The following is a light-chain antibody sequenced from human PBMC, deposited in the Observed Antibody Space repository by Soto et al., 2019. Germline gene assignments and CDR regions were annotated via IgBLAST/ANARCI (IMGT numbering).Light chain of an antibody. Sequence: QSVLTQPPSVSAAPGQQVTISCSGSSSNIGNNYVSWFQHLPGATPKLLIYENNRRPTGIPDRFSGSKSATSATLGITGLQPGDEADYYCGTWDHSVSGYVFGTGTKVTVL. V-gene: IGLV1-51*02. CDR1: SSNIGNNY. CDR3: GTWDHSVSGYV. CDR2: ENN. J-gene: IGLJ1*01.